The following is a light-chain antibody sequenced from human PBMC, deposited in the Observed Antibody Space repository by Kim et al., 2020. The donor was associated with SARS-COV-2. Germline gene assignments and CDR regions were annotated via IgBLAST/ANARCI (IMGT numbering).Light chain of an antibody. CDR1: QSISSY. J-gene: IGKJ1*01. V-gene: IGKV1-39*01. CDR2: AAS. CDR3: QQSYSTPPWT. Sequence: SVGDRVTITCRASQSISSYLNWDQQEPGKAPKLLIYAASSLQSGVPSRFSGSGSGTDFTLTISSLQPEDFATYYCQQSYSTPPWTFGQGTKVDIK.